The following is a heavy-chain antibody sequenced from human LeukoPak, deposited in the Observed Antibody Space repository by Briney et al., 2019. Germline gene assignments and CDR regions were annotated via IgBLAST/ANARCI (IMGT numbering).Heavy chain of an antibody. CDR2: IVVGGGNT. D-gene: IGHD6-25*01. CDR3: AAGADTGIGSYDY. J-gene: IGHJ4*02. CDR1: GFTFTSSA. V-gene: IGHV1-58*01. Sequence: SVTVSCKASGFTFTSSAVQWVRQARGQRLEWIGWIVVGGGNTNYAQKFQERVTITRDMSTSTAYMELSSLRSEDTAVYYCAAGADTGIGSYDYWGQGTLVTVSS.